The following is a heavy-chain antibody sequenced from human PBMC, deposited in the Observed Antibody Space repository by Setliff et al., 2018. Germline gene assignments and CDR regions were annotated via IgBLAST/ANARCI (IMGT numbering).Heavy chain of an antibody. Sequence: ASVKVSCKASGYTFTGYYMHWVRQAPGQGLEWMGIINPSGGSTSYAQKFQGRVTMTRDTSTSTVYMELSSLRSEDTAVYYCARGRNYNFWSGYLVYWGQGTLVTVSS. CDR2: INPSGGST. D-gene: IGHD3-3*01. V-gene: IGHV1-46*01. J-gene: IGHJ4*02. CDR3: ARGRNYNFWSGYLVY. CDR1: GYTFTGYY.